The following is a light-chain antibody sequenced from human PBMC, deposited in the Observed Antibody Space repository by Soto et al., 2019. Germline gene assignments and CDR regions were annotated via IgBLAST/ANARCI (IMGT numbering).Light chain of an antibody. Sequence: DIQMTQSPSSLSASVADRVTITCRASQSLTMYLNWYLPKSGKAPQLLIYETYTLVSGVQPRFTCRGPGTHFTLTIPSLQPEDSATYYCQQSYKTPKTFGRGTKVDIK. CDR2: ETY. CDR3: QQSYKTPKT. J-gene: IGKJ1*01. V-gene: IGKV1-39*01. CDR1: QSLTMY.